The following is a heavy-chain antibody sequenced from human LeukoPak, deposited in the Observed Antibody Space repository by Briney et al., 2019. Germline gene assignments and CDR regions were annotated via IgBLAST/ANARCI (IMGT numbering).Heavy chain of an antibody. CDR2: ISGSGGST. Sequence: GGSLRLSCAASGFTFSSYAMSWVRQAPGKGLEWVSAISGSGGSTYYADSVKGRFTISRDNSKNTLYLQMNSLRAEDTAVYYCAEDPDKRYYFDYWGQGTLVTVSS. CDR3: AEDPDKRYYFDY. D-gene: IGHD1-14*01. J-gene: IGHJ4*02. CDR1: GFTFSSYA. V-gene: IGHV3-23*01.